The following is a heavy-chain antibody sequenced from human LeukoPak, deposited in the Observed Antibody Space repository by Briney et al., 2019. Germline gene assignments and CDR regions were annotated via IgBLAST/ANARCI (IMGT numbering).Heavy chain of an antibody. J-gene: IGHJ5*02. CDR2: INPNSGGT. Sequence: ASVKVSCKASGYTFTGYYMHWVRQAPGRGLEWMGWINPNSGGTNYAQKFQGRVTMTRDTSISTAYMELSRLRSDDTAVYYCAREEEPMVRGVIITRTFDPWGQGTLVTVSS. CDR3: AREEEPMVRGVIITRTFDP. CDR1: GYTFTGYY. D-gene: IGHD3-10*01. V-gene: IGHV1-2*02.